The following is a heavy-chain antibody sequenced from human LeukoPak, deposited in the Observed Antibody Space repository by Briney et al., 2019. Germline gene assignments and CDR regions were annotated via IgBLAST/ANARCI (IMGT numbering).Heavy chain of an antibody. D-gene: IGHD1-26*01. CDR2: IYDSGST. CDR1: GGSIGSYY. CDR3: ARGFRGASFDY. Sequence: PSETLSLTCTVSGGSIGSYYWSWIRQPPGKGLEWIGYIYDSGSTNYNPSLKSRVTISVDTSKNQFSLKLSSVTAADTAVYYCARGFRGASFDYWGQGTLVTVSS. J-gene: IGHJ4*02. V-gene: IGHV4-59*01.